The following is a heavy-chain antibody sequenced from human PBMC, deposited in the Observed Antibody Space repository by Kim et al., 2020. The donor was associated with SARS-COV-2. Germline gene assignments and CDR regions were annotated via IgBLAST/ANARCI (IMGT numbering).Heavy chain of an antibody. V-gene: IGHV3-7*01. Sequence: GGSLRLSCAASGFSLRTYWMAWVRQAPGKGLEWVANINQDASGKYYLDSVQGRFTISRDNTKNSLYLQMNSLRTDDTAVYYCVRAVYDTSGFYGLDYFDYWGQGPLVTVSS. D-gene: IGHD3-22*01. CDR1: GFSLRTYW. J-gene: IGHJ4*02. CDR3: VRAVYDTSGFYGLDYFDY. CDR2: INQDASGK.